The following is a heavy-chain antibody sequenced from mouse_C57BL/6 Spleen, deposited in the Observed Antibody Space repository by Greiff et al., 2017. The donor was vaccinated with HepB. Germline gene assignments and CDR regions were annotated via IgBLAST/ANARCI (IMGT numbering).Heavy chain of an antibody. Sequence: QVQLQQPGAELVMPGASVKLSCKASGYTFTSYWMHWVKQRPGQGLEWIGEIDPSDSYTNYNQKFKGKSTLTVDKSSSTAYMQLSSLTSEDSAVYYCATLRGDYFDYWGKGTTLTVSS. CDR3: ATLRGDYFDY. J-gene: IGHJ2*01. D-gene: IGHD1-1*01. CDR2: IDPSDSYT. CDR1: GYTFTSYW. V-gene: IGHV1-69*01.